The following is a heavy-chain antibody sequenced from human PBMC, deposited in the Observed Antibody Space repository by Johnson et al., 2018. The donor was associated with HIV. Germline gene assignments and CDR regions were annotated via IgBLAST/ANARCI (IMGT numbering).Heavy chain of an antibody. D-gene: IGHD6-19*01. CDR2: ISYDGSNK. CDR1: GLTLSRCD. CDR3: ARKQWLEIPSDAFDV. Sequence: QVQLVESGGGVVQPGGSLRLSCAASGLTLSRCDMHWVRQAPGKGLEWVAVISYDGSNKYYADSVKGRFTISRDNSKNTLYLQMNSLRAEDTAVYYCARKQWLEIPSDAFDVWGQGTMVTVSS. J-gene: IGHJ3*01. V-gene: IGHV3-30*19.